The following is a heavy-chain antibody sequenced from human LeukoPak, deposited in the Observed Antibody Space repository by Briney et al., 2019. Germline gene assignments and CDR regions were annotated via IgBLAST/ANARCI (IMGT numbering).Heavy chain of an antibody. CDR1: GFTFTNSA. D-gene: IGHD3-16*01. J-gene: IGHJ4*02. Sequence: ASVKVSCKASGFTFTNSALQWVRQARGQSLEWVGWIVVGSGDTNYAQNFQERGTITRDMSTSTAYMELSGLNFEDTAVYYCARVRYRLAETYIDYWGQGTLVTVSS. V-gene: IGHV1-58*01. CDR2: IVVGSGDT. CDR3: ARVRYRLAETYIDY.